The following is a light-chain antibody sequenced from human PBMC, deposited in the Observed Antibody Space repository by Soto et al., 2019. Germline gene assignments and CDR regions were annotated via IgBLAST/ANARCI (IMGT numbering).Light chain of an antibody. CDR3: QQSDKTPRT. V-gene: IGKV1-39*01. CDR2: SAS. CDR1: QSISSS. Sequence: DIQMTQSPSSLSASVGDRVTITCRASQSISSSLSWYQQKLGKAPKLLIYSASTLQSGVPSRFSGSGSGTDFTLTISSLQPEDFATYYCQQSDKTPRTFGPGTKLELK. J-gene: IGKJ1*01.